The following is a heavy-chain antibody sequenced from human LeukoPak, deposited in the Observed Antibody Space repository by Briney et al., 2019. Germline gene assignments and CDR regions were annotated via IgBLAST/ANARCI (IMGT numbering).Heavy chain of an antibody. D-gene: IGHD5-24*01. CDR3: ARSVRLQVDTVDY. CDR2: IYPGDSDT. Sequence: GESLKISCKGSGYSFTSYWIGWVRQMPGKGVEWMGIIYPGDSDTRYTPSFQGPVTISADKSIRTAYLQSSTQKARDPDYFQCARSVRLQVDTVDYWGQGNPVTVSP. V-gene: IGHV5-51*01. J-gene: IGHJ4*02. CDR1: GYSFTSYW.